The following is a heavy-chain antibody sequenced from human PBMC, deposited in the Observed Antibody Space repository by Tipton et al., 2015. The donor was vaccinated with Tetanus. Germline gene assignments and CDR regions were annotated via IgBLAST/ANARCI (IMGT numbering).Heavy chain of an antibody. V-gene: IGHV1-2*02. CDR3: TRTGLYLSSDGFDI. CDR2: INPNNGGT. D-gene: IGHD2/OR15-2a*01. CDR1: GYTFTGYY. J-gene: IGHJ3*02. Sequence: QSGAEVKKPGASVKVSCTASGYTFTGYYLHWVRQAPGQGLEWMGWINPNNGGTHFAQKFQGRVTLTTVTSIGTAYMELSSLRSDDTAIYFCTRTGLYLSSDGFDIWDQGTMVIVSS.